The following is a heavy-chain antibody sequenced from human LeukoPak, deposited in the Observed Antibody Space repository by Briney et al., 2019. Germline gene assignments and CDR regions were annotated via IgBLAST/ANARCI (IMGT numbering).Heavy chain of an antibody. D-gene: IGHD3-9*01. CDR1: GGSISSSNYY. J-gene: IGHJ5*02. CDR2: IYYSGSI. Sequence: PSETLSLTCTVSGGSISSSNYYWGWIRQPPGKGLEWIGSIYYSGSIYYNPSLKSRVTISVDTSKNQFSLKLTSVTAADTAVYYCARDRYSRFDPWGQGTLVTVSS. CDR3: ARDRYSRFDP. V-gene: IGHV4-39*02.